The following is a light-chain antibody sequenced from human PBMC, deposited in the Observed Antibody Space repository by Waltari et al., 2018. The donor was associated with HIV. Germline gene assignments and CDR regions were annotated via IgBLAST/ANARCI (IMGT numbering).Light chain of an antibody. V-gene: IGLV3-10*01. Sequence: SYELTQPPSVSVSPGQTARITCSGDALPKKYAYWYQQKSGQAPVLVIYEDNKRPPGIPERFSGSSSGTMATLTISGAQVEDEADYYCYSTDSSGNHRVFGGGTKLTVL. J-gene: IGLJ3*02. CDR1: ALPKKY. CDR3: YSTDSSGNHRV. CDR2: EDN.